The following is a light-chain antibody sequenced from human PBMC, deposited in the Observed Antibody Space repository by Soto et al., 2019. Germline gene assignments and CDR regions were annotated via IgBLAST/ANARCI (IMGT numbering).Light chain of an antibody. V-gene: IGKV3-20*01. CDR3: QLYGSSPPYT. Sequence: EIVLTQSPGTLSLSPGERATLSCRASQSVRSSYLAWYQQKPGQAPMLLIFGTSSRATGIPDRFSGSGSGTDFTVTISRLEPEDFAVYYWQLYGSSPPYTFGQGTQLEIK. CDR1: QSVRSSY. CDR2: GTS. J-gene: IGKJ2*01.